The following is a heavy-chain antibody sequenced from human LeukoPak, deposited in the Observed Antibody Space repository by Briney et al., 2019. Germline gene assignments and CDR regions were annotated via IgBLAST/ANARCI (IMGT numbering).Heavy chain of an antibody. CDR2: IYYSGST. D-gene: IGHD2-2*01. Sequence: SETLSLTCIISNGSISDDYWSWIWQPPGKGLEWIGYIYYSGSTNYNPSLKSRVTISVDRSKNQFSLKLSSLTAADTAVYYCARSAAGHQYYFDYWGRGTLVTVSS. CDR1: NGSISDDY. V-gene: IGHV4-59*01. J-gene: IGHJ4*02. CDR3: ARSAAGHQYYFDY.